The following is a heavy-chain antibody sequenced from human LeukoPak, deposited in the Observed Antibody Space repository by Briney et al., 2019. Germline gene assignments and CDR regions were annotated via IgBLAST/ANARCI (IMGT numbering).Heavy chain of an antibody. J-gene: IGHJ6*03. CDR3: ARGTYSSSWYGDYYYYYMDV. Sequence: ASVKVSCKASGYTFSGYYMHWVRLAPGQGLEVMGWINPKRGGTNYAQKFQGRVTMTRETSISTAYMELSRLRSDDTAVYYCARGTYSSSWYGDYYYYYMDVRVKGPTVTVS. CDR2: INPKRGGT. D-gene: IGHD6-13*01. CDR1: GYTFSGYY. V-gene: IGHV1-2*02.